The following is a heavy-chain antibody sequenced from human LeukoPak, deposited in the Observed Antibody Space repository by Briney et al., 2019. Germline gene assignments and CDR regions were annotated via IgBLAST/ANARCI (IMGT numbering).Heavy chain of an antibody. CDR1: LGSISSYY. J-gene: IGHJ2*01. Sequence: PSETLSLTCSLSLGSISSYYCSWIRQPAGKGLEWIGHIYTSGSTNYNPSLKSRVTMSVDTSKNQFSLKLMSVTAADTAVYYCARSLGSLGYFDLWGRGTQVTVSS. D-gene: IGHD1-1*01. CDR2: IYTSGST. CDR3: ARSLGSLGYFDL. V-gene: IGHV4-4*07.